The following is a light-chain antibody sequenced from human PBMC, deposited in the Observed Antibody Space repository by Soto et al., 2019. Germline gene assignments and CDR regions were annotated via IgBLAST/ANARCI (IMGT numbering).Light chain of an antibody. CDR2: AAS. V-gene: IGKV3-20*01. CDR1: QSLSSSY. Sequence: EIVLTQFPGTLSLSPGERATLSCRPSQSLSSSYLVWYQQKPGQAPRPLIYAASRSATGIPDRFSGSASATEYTLTISRLEPEDSAVYYCQQQGTFGQGTKLEIK. CDR3: QQQGT. J-gene: IGKJ2*01.